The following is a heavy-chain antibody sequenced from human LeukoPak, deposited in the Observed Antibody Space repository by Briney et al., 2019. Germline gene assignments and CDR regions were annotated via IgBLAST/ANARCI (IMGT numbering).Heavy chain of an antibody. CDR2: ISSSSSYI. V-gene: IGHV3-21*01. CDR1: GFTFSSYN. J-gene: IGHJ3*02. D-gene: IGHD6-19*01. Sequence: GESLRLSCAASGFTFSSYNMNWVRQAPGKRLEWVSSISSSSSYIYYADSVKGRFTISRDNAKNSLYLQMNSLRAEDTAVYYCARSGYSSALRAFDIWGQGTMVTVSS. CDR3: ARSGYSSALRAFDI.